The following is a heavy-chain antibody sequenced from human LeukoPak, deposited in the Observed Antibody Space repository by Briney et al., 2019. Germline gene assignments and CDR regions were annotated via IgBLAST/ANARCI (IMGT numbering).Heavy chain of an antibody. CDR1: GGTFSSYA. CDR2: IIPILGIA. D-gene: IGHD2-15*01. J-gene: IGHJ4*02. Sequence: ASVKVSCKASGGTFSSYAISWVRQAPGQGLEWMGRIIPILGIANYAQKFQGRVTITADKSTSTAYMELSSLRSEDTAVYYCASFGGYCSGGSCYSGGLFDYWGQGTLVTVSS. V-gene: IGHV1-69*04. CDR3: ASFGGYCSGGSCYSGGLFDY.